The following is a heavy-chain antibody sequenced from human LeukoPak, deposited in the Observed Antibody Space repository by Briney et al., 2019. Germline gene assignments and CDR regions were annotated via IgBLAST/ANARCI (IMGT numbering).Heavy chain of an antibody. CDR1: GGSFSGYF. V-gene: IGHV4-34*01. CDR3: AREHCSGGSCYSGRRYYYYYGMDV. CDR2: INHSGST. D-gene: IGHD2-15*01. Sequence: SETLSLTCAVYGGSFSGYFWSWIRQPPGKGLEWIGEINHSGSTNYNPSLKSRVTISVDTSKNQFSLKLSSVIAADTAVYYCAREHCSGGSCYSGRRYYYYYGMDVWGQGTTVTVSS. J-gene: IGHJ6*02.